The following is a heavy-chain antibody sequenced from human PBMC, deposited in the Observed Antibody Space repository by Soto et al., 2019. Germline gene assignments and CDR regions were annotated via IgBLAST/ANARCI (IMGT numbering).Heavy chain of an antibody. V-gene: IGHV3-66*01. J-gene: IGHJ5*02. CDR2: IYSGGST. Sequence: GGSLRLSCSASGFTVSSNYMSWVRQAPGKGLEWVSVIYSGGSTYYADSVKGRFTISRNNSKNTLYLQMNSLRAEDTAVYYCARERWDLGHWFDPLSQAARVP. CDR1: GFTVSSNY. D-gene: IGHD1-26*01. CDR3: ARERWDLGHWFDP.